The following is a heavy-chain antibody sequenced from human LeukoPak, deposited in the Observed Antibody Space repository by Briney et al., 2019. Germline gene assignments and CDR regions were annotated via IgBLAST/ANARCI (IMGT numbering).Heavy chain of an antibody. CDR2: ISSSSSYI. CDR3: ARVTEAPYYFDY. Sequence: GGSLRLSCAASGFTFSSYSMNWVREATGKGLEWVSSISSSSSYIYYADSVKGRFTISRDNAKNSLHLQMNSLRAEDTAVYYCARVTEAPYYFDYWGQGTLVTVSS. J-gene: IGHJ4*02. CDR1: GFTFSSYS. V-gene: IGHV3-21*01.